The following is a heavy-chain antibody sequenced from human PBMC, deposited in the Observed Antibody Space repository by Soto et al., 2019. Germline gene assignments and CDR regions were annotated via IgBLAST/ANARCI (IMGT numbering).Heavy chain of an antibody. CDR3: SRVGGHGYNYGVVAY. CDR2: INPSGGST. J-gene: IGHJ1*01. CDR1: GYTFTSYY. D-gene: IGHD5-12*01. Sequence: ASVKVSCKASGYTFTSYYMHWVRQAPGQGLEWMGIINPSGGSTSYAQKFQGRVTMTRDTSTSTVYMELSSLRSEDTAVYYCSRVGGHGYNYGVVAYWGQGTLVTVSS. V-gene: IGHV1-46*03.